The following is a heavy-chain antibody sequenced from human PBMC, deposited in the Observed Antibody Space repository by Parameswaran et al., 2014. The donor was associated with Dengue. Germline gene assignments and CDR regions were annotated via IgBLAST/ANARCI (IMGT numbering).Heavy chain of an antibody. Sequence: VRQAPGKGLGWVANIKQDGSEKHYVDSVKGRFTISRDNSKNTLYLQMNSLRPEDTAVYYCAKELNRLRWELLLLDASDIWGQGTMVTVSS. D-gene: IGHD1-26*01. CDR3: AKELNRLRWELLLLDASDI. V-gene: IGHV3-7*01. J-gene: IGHJ3*02. CDR2: IKQDGSEK.